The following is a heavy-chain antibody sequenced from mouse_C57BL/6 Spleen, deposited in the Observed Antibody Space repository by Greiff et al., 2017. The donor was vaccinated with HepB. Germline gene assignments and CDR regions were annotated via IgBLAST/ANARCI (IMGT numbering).Heavy chain of an antibody. CDR1: GFSLTSYG. CDR2: IWSGGST. J-gene: IGHJ4*01. CDR3: ARNYGNYFYAMDY. V-gene: IGHV2-2*01. Sequence: VQRVESGPGLVQPSQSLSITCTVSGFSLTSYGVHWVRQSPGKGLEWLGVIWSGGSTDYNAAFISRLSISKDNSKSQVFFKMNSLQADDTAIYYCARNYGNYFYAMDYWGQGTSVTVSS. D-gene: IGHD2-1*01.